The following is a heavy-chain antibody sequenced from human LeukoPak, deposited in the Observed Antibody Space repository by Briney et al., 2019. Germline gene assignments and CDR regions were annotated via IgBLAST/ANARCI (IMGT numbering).Heavy chain of an antibody. J-gene: IGHJ4*02. CDR2: INPSGGST. CDR1: GYTFTSYY. V-gene: IGHV1-46*01. CDR3: ARRAVAGDLDY. Sequence: ASVKVSCKASGYTFTSYYMHWVRQAPGQGLEWMGIINPSGGSTSYAQKFQGRVTMTRDTSTCTVYMELSSLRSEDTAVYYCARRAVAGDLDYWGQGTLVTVSS. D-gene: IGHD6-19*01.